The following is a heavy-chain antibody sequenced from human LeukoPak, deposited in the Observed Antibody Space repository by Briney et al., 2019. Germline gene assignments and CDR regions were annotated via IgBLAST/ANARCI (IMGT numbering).Heavy chain of an antibody. D-gene: IGHD1-26*01. CDR1: GYTFTGYY. V-gene: IGHV1-2*02. Sequence: ASVKVSCKASGYTFTGYYMHWVRQAPGQGLEWMGWINPNSGGTNYAQKFQGRVTMTRDTSISTAYMELSRLRSDDTAVYYCARDRASIVGAYMDVWGKGTTVTISS. J-gene: IGHJ6*03. CDR3: ARDRASIVGAYMDV. CDR2: INPNSGGT.